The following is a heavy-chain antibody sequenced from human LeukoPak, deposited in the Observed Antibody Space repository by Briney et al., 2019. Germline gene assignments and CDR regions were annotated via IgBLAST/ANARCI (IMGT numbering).Heavy chain of an antibody. V-gene: IGHV3-53*01. D-gene: IGHD2-2*01. J-gene: IGHJ3*02. CDR2: IYSGGST. CDR3: ARDFLVVPAAPTNPAFDI. CDR1: GFTVSSNY. Sequence: PGGSLRLSCAASGFTVSSNYMSWVRQAPGKGREWGSVIYSGGSTYYADSVKGRFTISRDNSKNTLYLQMNSLRAEDTAVYYCARDFLVVPAAPTNPAFDIWGQGTMVTVSS.